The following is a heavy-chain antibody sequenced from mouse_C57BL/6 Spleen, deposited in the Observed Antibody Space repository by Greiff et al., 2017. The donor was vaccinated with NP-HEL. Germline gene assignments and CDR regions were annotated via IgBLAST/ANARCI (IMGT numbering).Heavy chain of an antibody. V-gene: IGHV1-50*01. D-gene: IGHD2-3*01. CDR2: IDPSDSYT. Sequence: QVQLQQPGAELVKPGASVKLSCKASGYTFTSYWMQWVKQRPGQGLEWIGEIDPSDSYTNYNQKFKGKATLTADTSSSTAYMQLSSLTSEDSAVYYCASSEGYSGMDYWGQGTSVTVSS. CDR1: GYTFTSYW. J-gene: IGHJ4*01. CDR3: ASSEGYSGMDY.